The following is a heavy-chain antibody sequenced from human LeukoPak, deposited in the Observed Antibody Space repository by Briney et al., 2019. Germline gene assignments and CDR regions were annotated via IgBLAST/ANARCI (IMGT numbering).Heavy chain of an antibody. J-gene: IGHJ4*02. CDR1: GFTFNSYG. D-gene: IGHD6-13*01. V-gene: IGHV3-33*06. CDR3: AKDLDRYSSSWGDY. Sequence: GGSLRVACAASGFTFNSYGMHWVRQAPGKGLEWVALIWYDGTNKYYTDSVKGRFTISGDNSKNTLYLQMNSLRAEDTAVYYCAKDLDRYSSSWGDYWGQGALVTVSS. CDR2: IWYDGTNK.